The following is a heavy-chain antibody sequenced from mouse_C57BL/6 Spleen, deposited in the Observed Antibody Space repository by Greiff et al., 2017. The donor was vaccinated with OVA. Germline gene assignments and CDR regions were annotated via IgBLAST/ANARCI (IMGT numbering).Heavy chain of an antibody. CDR2: LPPNNGGP. Sequence: VQLPQSGPELVKPGASVPLSCKASGSPFPDSNMHWVTPRPGPRLAWLGYLPPNNGGPRSPPKFQGKATLTVNKSSSTAYMELRSLTSEDSAVYYCGTSWFAYWGQGTLVTVSA. V-gene: IGHV1-22*01. CDR3: GTSWFAY. J-gene: IGHJ3*01. CDR1: GSPFPDSN.